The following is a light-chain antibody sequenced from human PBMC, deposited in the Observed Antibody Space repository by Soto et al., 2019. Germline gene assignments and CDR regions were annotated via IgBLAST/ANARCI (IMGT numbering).Light chain of an antibody. CDR3: SSYTSSSSYV. V-gene: IGLV2-14*03. CDR1: SSDIGAFNH. J-gene: IGLJ1*01. Sequence: QSVLTQPASVSDSPGQLITISCIGTSSDIGAFNHVSWHQQHPGKAPKLIIYDVINRPSGVSNRFSGSKTGNTASLIISGLQAEDEADYYCSSYTSSSSYVFGSGTKVTVL. CDR2: DVI.